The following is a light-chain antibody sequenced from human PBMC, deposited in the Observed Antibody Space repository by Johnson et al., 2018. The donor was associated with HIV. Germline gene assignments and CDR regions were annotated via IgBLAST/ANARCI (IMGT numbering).Light chain of an antibody. CDR2: ENN. CDR3: GTWDSGLSAGV. Sequence: QSVLTQPPSMSAAPGEKVTISCSGSSSNIGNNYVSWYQQLPGTAPKLLIYENNKRPSGIPDRFSGSKSGTSATLGITGLQTGDEADYYCGTWDSGLSAGVFGTGTKVTVL. V-gene: IGLV1-51*02. J-gene: IGLJ1*01. CDR1: SSNIGNNY.